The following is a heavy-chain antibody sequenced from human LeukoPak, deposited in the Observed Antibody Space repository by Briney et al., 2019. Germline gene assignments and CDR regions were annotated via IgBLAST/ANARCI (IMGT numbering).Heavy chain of an antibody. J-gene: IGHJ4*02. CDR2: INPNSGGT. Sequence: ASVKVSCKASGYTFTGYYMHWVRQAPGQGLEWMGWINPNSGGTNYAQKFQGRVTMTRDTSISTAYMELSRLRSDDTAVYYCARDICSGGSCYSPTFDYWGQGTLVTVSS. D-gene: IGHD2-15*01. V-gene: IGHV1-2*02. CDR3: ARDICSGGSCYSPTFDY. CDR1: GYTFTGYY.